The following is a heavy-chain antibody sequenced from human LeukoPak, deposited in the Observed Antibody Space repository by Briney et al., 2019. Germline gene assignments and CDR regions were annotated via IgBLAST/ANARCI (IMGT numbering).Heavy chain of an antibody. CDR3: ARALAGSGSYYNPFDY. Sequence: GASVKVSCKASGYTFTTYYMHWVRQAPRQGLEWVGIINPSVGSTSYAQKFQGRVTITTDESTSTAYMELSSLRSEDTAVYYCARALAGSGSYYNPFDYWGQGTLVTVSS. CDR1: GYTFTTYY. J-gene: IGHJ4*02. D-gene: IGHD3-10*01. CDR2: INPSVGST. V-gene: IGHV1-46*01.